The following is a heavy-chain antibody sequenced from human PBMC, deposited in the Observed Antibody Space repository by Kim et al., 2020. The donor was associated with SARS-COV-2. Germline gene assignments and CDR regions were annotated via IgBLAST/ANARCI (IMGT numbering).Heavy chain of an antibody. V-gene: IGHV3-30*18. CDR1: GFTFSSYG. J-gene: IGHJ3*02. Sequence: GGSLRLSCAASGFTFSSYGMHWVRQAPGKGLEWVAVISYDGSNKYYADSVKGRFTISRDNSKNTLYLQMNSLRAEDTAVYYCAKGGDTASWADAFDIWGQGTMVTVSS. D-gene: IGHD5-18*01. CDR3: AKGGDTASWADAFDI. CDR2: ISYDGSNK.